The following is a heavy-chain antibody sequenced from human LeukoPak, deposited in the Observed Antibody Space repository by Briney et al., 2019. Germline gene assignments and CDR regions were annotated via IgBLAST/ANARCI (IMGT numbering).Heavy chain of an antibody. V-gene: IGHV4-59*01. Sequence: SETLSLTCTVSGGSISSYYWSWIRQPPGKGLEWIGYIYYSGSTNYNPSLKSRVTISVDTSKNQFSLKLSSVTAADTAGYYCARGRGIVGATTDYYFDYWGQGTLVTVSS. CDR1: GGSISSYY. J-gene: IGHJ4*02. D-gene: IGHD1-26*01. CDR3: ARGRGIVGATTDYYFDY. CDR2: IYYSGST.